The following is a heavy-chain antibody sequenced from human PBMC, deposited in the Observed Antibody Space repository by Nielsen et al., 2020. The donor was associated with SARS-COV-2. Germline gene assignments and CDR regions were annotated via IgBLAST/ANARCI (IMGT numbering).Heavy chain of an antibody. J-gene: IGHJ4*02. CDR3: ARGMGKYCGGDCYLFDD. V-gene: IGHV3-23*01. D-gene: IGHD2-21*02. CDR2: ISGSDST. CDR1: GFIFSSCA. Sequence: GESLKISCAVSGFIFSSCAMSWVRQAPGKSLEWVSTISGSDSTYYADSVKGRFTISRDNSKNTVYLQMNSLRADDTAGYYCARGMGKYCGGDCYLFDDWGQGTLVTVSS.